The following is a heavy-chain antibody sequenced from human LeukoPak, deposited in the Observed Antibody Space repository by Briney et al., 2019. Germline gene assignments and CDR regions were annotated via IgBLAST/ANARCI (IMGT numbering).Heavy chain of an antibody. CDR2: IDRRGWS. D-gene: IGHD3-16*01. CDR1: GGSFSDYY. J-gene: IGHJ5*02. Sequence: SETLSLTCGVHGGSFSDYYWNWIRQPPGKGLEWIGDIDRRGWSNSNPSLKSRVTISVDTSKNQFSLKLSSVTAADTAVYYCAGGAEDVWEAGVTWGQGTLVTVSS. CDR3: AGGAEDVWEAGVT. V-gene: IGHV4-34*01.